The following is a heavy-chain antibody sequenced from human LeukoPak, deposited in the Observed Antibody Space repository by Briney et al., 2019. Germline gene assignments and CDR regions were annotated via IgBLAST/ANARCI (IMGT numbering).Heavy chain of an antibody. Sequence: ASVKVSCKASGYTFTSYGISWVRQAPGQGLEWMGWISAYDGNTNYAQKLQGRVTMTTDTSTSTAYMELRSLRSDDTAVYYCARDEREGWYYYYGMDVWGQGTTVTVSS. CDR3: ARDEREGWYYYYGMDV. CDR2: ISAYDGNT. D-gene: IGHD1-26*01. CDR1: GYTFTSYG. J-gene: IGHJ6*02. V-gene: IGHV1-18*01.